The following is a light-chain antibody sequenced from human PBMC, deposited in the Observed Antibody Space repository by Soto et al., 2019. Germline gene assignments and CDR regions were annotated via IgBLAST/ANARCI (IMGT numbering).Light chain of an antibody. V-gene: IGKV3-15*01. J-gene: IGKJ4*01. CDR2: DSS. CDR3: QRYNNWPLT. Sequence: ETVMTQSPATLSVSPGERATLSCRASQSVSSALAWFQQKPGQTPRLLIYDSSTRATGIPARFSGSGSGTEFTLTINGLQSEDFAVYYCQRYNNWPLTFGGGTKVDIK. CDR1: QSVSSA.